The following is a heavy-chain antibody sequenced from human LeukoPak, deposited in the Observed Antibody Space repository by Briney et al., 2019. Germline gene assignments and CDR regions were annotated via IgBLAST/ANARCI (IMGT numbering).Heavy chain of an antibody. D-gene: IGHD3-9*01. CDR2: ISYDGSNE. CDR3: AKDQGGLRYFDWLFSTGFDY. J-gene: IGHJ4*02. CDR1: GFTFSSYA. Sequence: GRSLRLSCAASGFTFSSYAMHWGRQAPGKGLEWVAVISYDGSNEYYADSVKGRFTISRDNSKNTLYLQMNSLRAEDTAVYYCAKDQGGLRYFDWLFSTGFDYWGQGTLVTVSS. V-gene: IGHV3-30*04.